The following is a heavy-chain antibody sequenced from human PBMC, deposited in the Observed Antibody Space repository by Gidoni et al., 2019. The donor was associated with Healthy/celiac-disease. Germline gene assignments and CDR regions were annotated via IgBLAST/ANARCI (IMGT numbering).Heavy chain of an antibody. CDR2: ISSSGSTI. CDR1: GFTFSSYE. Sequence: EVQLVESGGGLVQPGGSLRLSCAASGFTFSSYEMNWVRQAPGKGLEWVSYISSSGSTIYYAASVKGRLTISRDNAKNSLYLQMNSLRAEDTAVYYCARDSGWGDMTTGDYWCQGTLVTVSS. J-gene: IGHJ4*02. V-gene: IGHV3-48*03. D-gene: IGHD4-17*01. CDR3: ARDSGWGDMTTGDY.